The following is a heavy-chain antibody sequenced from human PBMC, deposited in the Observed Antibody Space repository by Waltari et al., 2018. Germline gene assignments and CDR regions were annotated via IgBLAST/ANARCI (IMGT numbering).Heavy chain of an antibody. Sequence: QLQLQESGPGLVKPSETLSLTCTVSGGSISSSSYYWGWIRQPPGKGLEWIGSIYYSGSTYYNPSLKSRVTISVDTSKNQFSLKLSSVTAADTAVYYCARVPILVVAATAFNYWGQGTLVTVSS. CDR2: IYYSGST. J-gene: IGHJ4*02. D-gene: IGHD2-15*01. CDR3: ARVPILVVAATAFNY. CDR1: GGSISSSSYY. V-gene: IGHV4-39*07.